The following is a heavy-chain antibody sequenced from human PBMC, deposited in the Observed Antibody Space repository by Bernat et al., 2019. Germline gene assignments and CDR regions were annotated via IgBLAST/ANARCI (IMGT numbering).Heavy chain of an antibody. CDR1: GFTVSSNY. J-gene: IGHJ6*02. CDR3: ARDHTDSSGYYYYYGMDV. CDR2: IYSGGST. D-gene: IGHD3-22*01. Sequence: EVQLVESGGGLVQPGGSLRLSCAASGFTVSSNYMSWVRQAPGKGLEGVAVIYSGGSTYYADSAKGRFTISRHNSKNTLYLQMNSLRAEDTAVYYCARDHTDSSGYYYYYGMDVWGQGTTVTVSS. V-gene: IGHV3-53*04.